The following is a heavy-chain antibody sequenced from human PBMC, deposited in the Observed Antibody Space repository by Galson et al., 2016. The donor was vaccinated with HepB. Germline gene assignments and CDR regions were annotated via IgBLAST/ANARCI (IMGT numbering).Heavy chain of an antibody. D-gene: IGHD3-10*01. J-gene: IGHJ4*02. V-gene: IGHV3-48*02. CDR3: ARTRFYYGSGRYYIDY. CDR1: GFTFSSYS. CDR2: ISSSSRTT. Sequence: SLRLSCAASGFTFSSYSMNWVRQAPGKGLEWVSYISSSSRTTYYADSVKGRFTISRDNAKNSLYLQVNSLRDEDTAVYYCARTRFYYGSGRYYIDYWGQGTLVIVSS.